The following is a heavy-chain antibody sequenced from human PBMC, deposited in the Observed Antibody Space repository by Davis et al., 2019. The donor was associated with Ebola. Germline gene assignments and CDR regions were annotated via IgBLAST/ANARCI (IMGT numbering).Heavy chain of an antibody. J-gene: IGHJ4*02. V-gene: IGHV3-73*01. CDR1: GFTFSSYA. Sequence: GESLKISCAASGFTFSSYAMHWVRQASGKGLEWVGRIRSKATSYATAYAASVKGRFTISRDDSKNTAYLQMNSLKTEDTAVYYCSVSNSVDYWGQGTLVTVSS. D-gene: IGHD4-23*01. CDR2: IRSKATSYAT. CDR3: SVSNSVDY.